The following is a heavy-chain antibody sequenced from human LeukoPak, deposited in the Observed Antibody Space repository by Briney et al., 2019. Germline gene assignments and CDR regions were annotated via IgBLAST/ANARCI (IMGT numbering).Heavy chain of an antibody. J-gene: IGHJ4*02. V-gene: IGHV3-48*02. Sequence: GGSLRLSCAASGFTFSSYSMNWVRQAPGKGLEWVSFISTGSLTIYNADSVKGRFTISRDDARNSLYLQMNRLRDEDTAVYYCARQVAATDFDFWGQGTLVTVSS. CDR2: ISTGSLTI. CDR1: GFTFSSYS. CDR3: ARQVAATDFDF. D-gene: IGHD2-15*01.